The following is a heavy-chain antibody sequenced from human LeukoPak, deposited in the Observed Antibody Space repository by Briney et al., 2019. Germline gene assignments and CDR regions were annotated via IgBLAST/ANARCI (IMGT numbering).Heavy chain of an antibody. V-gene: IGHV4-59*01. CDR1: GGSISSYY. Sequence: PSETLSLTCTVSGGSISSYYWSWIRQPPGKGLEWIGYIYYSGSTNYNPSLKSRVTISVDTSKNQFSLKLSSVTAADTAVYYCARDQFSYGYPPYYYYGMDVWGQGTTVTVSS. J-gene: IGHJ6*02. CDR2: IYYSGST. D-gene: IGHD5-18*01. CDR3: ARDQFSYGYPPYYYYGMDV.